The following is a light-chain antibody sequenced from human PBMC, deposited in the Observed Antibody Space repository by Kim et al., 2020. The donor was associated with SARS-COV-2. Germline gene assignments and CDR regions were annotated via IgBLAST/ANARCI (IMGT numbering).Light chain of an antibody. CDR2: DAS. V-gene: IGKV3-11*01. J-gene: IGKJ4*01. Sequence: SQGERATLSCRASQSVGSDIAWYQHKPGQPPRLLIYDASNRATAIPARLSGSGSGTDFTLTISSLEPEDSAVYYCKHRSNWTLLTFGGGTKVDIK. CDR3: KHRSNWTLLT. CDR1: QSVGSD.